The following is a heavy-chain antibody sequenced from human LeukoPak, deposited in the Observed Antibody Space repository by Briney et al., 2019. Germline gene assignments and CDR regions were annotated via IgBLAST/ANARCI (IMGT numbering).Heavy chain of an antibody. CDR2: IIPIFGKA. J-gene: IGHJ4*02. Sequence: SVKVSCKASGGTFSSYDISWVRQAPGQGVEWMGRIIPIFGKAKYAQKLQGRVTITTDESTSTAYMELSSLRSEDTAVYYCARGHYYDSSGYYYWGQGTLVTVSS. CDR1: GGTFSSYD. D-gene: IGHD3-22*01. V-gene: IGHV1-69*05. CDR3: ARGHYYDSSGYYY.